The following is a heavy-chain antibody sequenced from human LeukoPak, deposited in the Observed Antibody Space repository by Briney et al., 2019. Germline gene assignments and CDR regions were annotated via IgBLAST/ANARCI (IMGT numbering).Heavy chain of an antibody. D-gene: IGHD6-13*01. J-gene: IGHJ3*02. CDR3: ARHLAGNGYSSSWYLNDAFDI. V-gene: IGHV5-51*01. CDR2: IYPGDSDT. CDR1: GYSFTSYW. Sequence: GESLKISCKGSGYSFTSYWIGWVRQMPGKGLEWMGIIYPGDSDTRYSPSFQGQVTISADKSISTAYLRWSSLKASDTAMYYCARHLAGNGYSSSWYLNDAFDIWGQGTMVTVSS.